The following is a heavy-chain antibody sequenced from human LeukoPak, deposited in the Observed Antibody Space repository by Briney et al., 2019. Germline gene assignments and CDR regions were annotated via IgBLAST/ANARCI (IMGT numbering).Heavy chain of an antibody. Sequence: SVKVSCKASAGTFSSYAISWVRQAPGQGLEWMGGIIPIFGTANYAQKFQGRVTITADESTSTAYMELSSLRSEDTAVYYCAAGTKIVPAAPFDYWGQGTLVTVSS. CDR1: AGTFSSYA. CDR3: AAGTKIVPAAPFDY. J-gene: IGHJ4*02. CDR2: IIPIFGTA. V-gene: IGHV1-69*13. D-gene: IGHD2-2*01.